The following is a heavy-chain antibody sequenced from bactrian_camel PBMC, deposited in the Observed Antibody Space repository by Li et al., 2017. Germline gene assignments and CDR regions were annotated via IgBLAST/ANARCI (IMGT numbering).Heavy chain of an antibody. CDR1: DYTVRRYC. D-gene: IGHD2*01. J-gene: IGHJ4*01. CDR3: AADVGWYSPSPCDYNY. Sequence: VQLVESGGGSVQTGGSLRLSCTASDYTVRRYCMFWFRQGSGKEREGVAAVYIGADTVYNADSVTADSVKGRFTISQDNAKNAVILQMNNLRPEDTAMYYCAADVGWYSPSPCDYNYWGQGTQVTVS. V-gene: IGHV3S40*01. CDR2: VYIGADTV.